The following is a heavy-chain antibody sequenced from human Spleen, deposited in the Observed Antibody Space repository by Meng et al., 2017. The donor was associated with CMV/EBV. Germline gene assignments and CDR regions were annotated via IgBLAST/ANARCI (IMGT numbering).Heavy chain of an antibody. CDR3: TRDLVGYDAFDI. CDR2: INPDGGTT. Sequence: ASVKVSCKASGYSFITYYIHWVRQAPGQGFEWMGRINPDGGTTTYAQKFRGGLTLTSDTSTNTVYMELSRLRSEDTAVYYCTRDLVGYDAFDIWGQGTLVTVSS. V-gene: IGHV1-46*01. CDR1: GYSFITYY. J-gene: IGHJ3*02. D-gene: IGHD3-22*01.